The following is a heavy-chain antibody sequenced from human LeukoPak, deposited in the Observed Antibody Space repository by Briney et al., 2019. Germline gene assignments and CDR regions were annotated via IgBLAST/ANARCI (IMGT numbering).Heavy chain of an antibody. V-gene: IGHV3-74*01. CDR1: GFSLSRYW. D-gene: IGHD5-12*01. CDR3: VRAFGGYDSQRFYYNMDV. Sequence: GGSLRLSCAASGFSLSRYWMHWVRHAPGKGLVWVSRINPDESNIGYADSVGGRFTISRDNAKNTLYLQMNSLRAEDTAVYYCVRAFGGYDSQRFYYNMDVWGKGTTVTVSS. CDR2: INPDESNI. J-gene: IGHJ6*03.